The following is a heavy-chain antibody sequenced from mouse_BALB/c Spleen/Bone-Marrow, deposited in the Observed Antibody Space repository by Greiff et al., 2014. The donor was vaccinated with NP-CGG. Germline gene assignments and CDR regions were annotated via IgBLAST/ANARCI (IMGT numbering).Heavy chain of an antibody. V-gene: IGHV7-3*02. D-gene: IGHD2-3*01. CDR2: IRNKANGYTT. Sequence: EVMLVESGGGLVQPGGSLRLSCATSGFTFTDYYMSWVRQPPGKALEWLGFIRNKANGYTTEYSASVKGRFTISRDNSQSILYLRMNTLRAEDSATYYCARGGNDLDYWGQGTTLTVSS. J-gene: IGHJ2*01. CDR1: GFTFTDYY. CDR3: ARGGNDLDY.